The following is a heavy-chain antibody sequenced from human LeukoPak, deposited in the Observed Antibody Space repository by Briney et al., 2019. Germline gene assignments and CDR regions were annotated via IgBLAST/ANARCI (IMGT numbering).Heavy chain of an antibody. Sequence: ASVKVSCKASGYTFTSYGISWVRQAPGQGLEWMGWISAYNGNTNYAQKLQGRVTMTTDTSTSTAYMELRSLRSDDTAVYYCARAPPSYSGGYYFDYWGQGTLVTVSS. D-gene: IGHD1-26*01. V-gene: IGHV1-18*01. CDR1: GYTFTSYG. CDR2: ISAYNGNT. CDR3: ARAPPSYSGGYYFDY. J-gene: IGHJ4*02.